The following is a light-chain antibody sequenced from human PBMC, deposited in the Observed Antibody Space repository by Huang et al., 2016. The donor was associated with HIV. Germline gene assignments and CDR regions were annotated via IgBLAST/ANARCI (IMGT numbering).Light chain of an antibody. CDR2: GAS. CDR1: RSIITK. J-gene: IGKJ1*01. Sequence: EIVMTQSPAILSVSPGERATLACRASRSIITKLAWYQHKAGQAPRLLSYGASTRATNIPGRFSGSGSGTEFTLTISSLQSEDLAVYYCQQYNDWPSTWTFGQGTNVEIK. V-gene: IGKV3-15*01. CDR3: QQYNDWPSTWT.